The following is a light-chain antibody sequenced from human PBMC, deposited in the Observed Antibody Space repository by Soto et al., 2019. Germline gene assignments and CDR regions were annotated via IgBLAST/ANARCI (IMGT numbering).Light chain of an antibody. CDR1: QSVGNY. V-gene: IGKV3-11*01. CDR3: QQRSSWPSLT. CDR2: DAS. Sequence: EMVLTQSPAILSLSPGERATLSCWASQSVGNYLAWYQQRPGQAPRLLIYDASSRAAGIPTRFRGSGSGTDFTLTISSLEPEDFAVYYCQQRSSWPSLTFGGGTKVEIK. J-gene: IGKJ4*01.